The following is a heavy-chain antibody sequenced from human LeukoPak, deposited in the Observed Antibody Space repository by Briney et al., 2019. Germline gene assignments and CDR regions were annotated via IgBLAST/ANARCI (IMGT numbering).Heavy chain of an antibody. V-gene: IGHV3-21*01. CDR1: GFSLRHYN. CDR3: ARGVTVPIGSFYYMDV. D-gene: IGHD4-17*01. J-gene: IGHJ6*03. Sequence: GGSLRLSCAVSGFSLRHYNMNWVRQAPGKGLEWVSSVSSGSTYISYADSVKGRFTVSADIATNSLYLQMTSLRAEDTAVYYCARGVTVPIGSFYYMDVWGTGTTVTVSS. CDR2: VSSGSTYI.